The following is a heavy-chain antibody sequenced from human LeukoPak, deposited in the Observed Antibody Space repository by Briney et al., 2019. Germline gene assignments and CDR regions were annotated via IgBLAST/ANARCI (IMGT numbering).Heavy chain of an antibody. CDR1: GGSFSGYY. D-gene: IGHD6-19*01. V-gene: IGHV4-34*01. J-gene: IGHJ5*02. Sequence: PSETLSLTCAVYGGSFSGYYWSWIRQPPGKGLEWIGEINHSGSTNYNPSLKSRVTISVDTSKNQFSLKLSSVTAADTAVYYCARSSGWYVPWFDPWGQGTLVTVSS. CDR2: INHSGST. CDR3: ARSSGWYVPWFDP.